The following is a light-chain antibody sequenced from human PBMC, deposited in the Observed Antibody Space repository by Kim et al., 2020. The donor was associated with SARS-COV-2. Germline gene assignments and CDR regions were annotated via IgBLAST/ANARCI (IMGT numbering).Light chain of an antibody. CDR1: QSITRW. J-gene: IGKJ4*01. CDR3: QQYSSYLT. CDR2: QAS. V-gene: IGKV1-5*03. Sequence: DIQMTQSPSTLSAFVGDRVNITCRASQSITRWLAWYQQKPGKAPKLLIYQASSLESGVPSRFSGSGSGTEFTLTISSLQPDDFANYCSQQYSSYLTFGRGTKVDIK.